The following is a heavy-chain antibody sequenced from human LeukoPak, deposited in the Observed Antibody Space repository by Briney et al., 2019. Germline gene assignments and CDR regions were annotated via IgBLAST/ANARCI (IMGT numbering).Heavy chain of an antibody. Sequence: ASVKVSCKASGYTFTSYYMHWVRQAPGQGLEWMGWINPNSGNTGYAQKFQGRVTMTRNTSISTAYMELSSLRSEDTAVYYCARAYRHDAFDIWGQGTMVTVSS. CDR2: INPNSGNT. V-gene: IGHV1-8*02. CDR1: GYTFTSYY. J-gene: IGHJ3*02. CDR3: ARAYRHDAFDI. D-gene: IGHD2-2*02.